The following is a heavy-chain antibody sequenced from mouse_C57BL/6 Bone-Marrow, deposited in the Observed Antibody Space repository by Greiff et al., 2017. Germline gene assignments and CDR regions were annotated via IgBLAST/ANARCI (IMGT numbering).Heavy chain of an antibody. CDR3: ARENITTVVATDWYFDV. CDR1: GYTFTSYW. Sequence: VQGVESGAELVRPGSSVKLSCKASGYTFTSYWMHWVKQRPIQGLEWIGNIDPSDSETHYNQKFKDKATLTVDKSSSTAYMQLSSLTSEDSAVYYCARENITTVVATDWYFDVWGTGTTVTVSS. V-gene: IGHV1-52*01. D-gene: IGHD1-1*01. J-gene: IGHJ1*03. CDR2: IDPSDSET.